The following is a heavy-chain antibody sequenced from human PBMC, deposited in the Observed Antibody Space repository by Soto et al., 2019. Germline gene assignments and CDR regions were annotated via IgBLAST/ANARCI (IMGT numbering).Heavy chain of an antibody. CDR3: ALLLWICYSIDP. Sequence: ASVKVSCKVSGYTLTELSMHWVRQAPGKGLEWMGGFDPEDGETIYAQKFRGRVTMTEDTSTDTAYMELSSLRSEDTAVYYCALLLWICYSIDPWGQGTLVTVSS. CDR2: FDPEDGET. J-gene: IGHJ5*02. D-gene: IGHD3-3*01. CDR1: GYTLTELS. V-gene: IGHV1-24*01.